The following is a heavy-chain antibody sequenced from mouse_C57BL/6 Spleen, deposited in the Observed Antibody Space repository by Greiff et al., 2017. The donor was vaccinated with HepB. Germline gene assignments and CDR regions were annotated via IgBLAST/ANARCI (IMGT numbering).Heavy chain of an antibody. V-gene: IGHV1-26*01. J-gene: IGHJ1*03. CDR3: AVITTVVAKGNWYFDV. CDR2: INPNNGGT. CDR1: GYTFTDYY. D-gene: IGHD1-1*01. Sequence: EVQLQQSGPELVKPGASVKISCKASGYTFTDYYMNWVKQSHGKSLEWIGDINPNNGGTSYNQKFKGKATLTVDKSSSTAYMELRSLTSEDSAVYYCAVITTVVAKGNWYFDVWGTGTTVTVSS.